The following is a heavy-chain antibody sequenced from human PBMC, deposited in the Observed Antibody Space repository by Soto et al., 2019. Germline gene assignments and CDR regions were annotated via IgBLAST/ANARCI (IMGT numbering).Heavy chain of an antibody. CDR3: ARTGLYGSGSYYWFDP. D-gene: IGHD3-10*01. CDR2: IIPIFGTA. J-gene: IGHJ5*02. CDR1: GGTFSSYA. V-gene: IGHV1-69*06. Sequence: ASVKVSCKASGGTFSSYAISWVRQAPGQGLEWMGGIIPIFGTANYAQKFQGRVTITADKSTSTAYMELSSLRSEDTAVYYCARTGLYGSGSYYWFDPWGQGTLVTVSS.